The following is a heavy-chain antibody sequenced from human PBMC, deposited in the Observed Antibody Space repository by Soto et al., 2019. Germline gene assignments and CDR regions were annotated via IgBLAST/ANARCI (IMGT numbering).Heavy chain of an antibody. J-gene: IGHJ6*02. V-gene: IGHV4-31*03. CDR1: GGSISSGGYY. Sequence: SETLSLTCTVSGGSISSGGYYWSWIHQHPGKGLEWIGYIYYSGSTYYNPSLKSRVTISVDTSKNHFSLKLSSVTAADTAVYYCARDFGDVYYDILTGVYYYYGMDVWGQGTTVTFSS. CDR2: IYYSGST. D-gene: IGHD3-9*01. CDR3: ARDFGDVYYDILTGVYYYYGMDV.